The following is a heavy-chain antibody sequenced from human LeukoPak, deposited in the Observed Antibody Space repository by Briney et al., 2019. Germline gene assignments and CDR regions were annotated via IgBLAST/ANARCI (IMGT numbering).Heavy chain of an antibody. CDR3: ARGWALSSWFNPRAGHFDY. CDR1: GGSISSSVYY. V-gene: IGHV4-39*07. D-gene: IGHD6-13*01. J-gene: IGHJ4*02. CDR2: INHSGST. Sequence: PSETLSLTCIVSGGSISSSVYYWVWIRQPPGKGLEWIGEINHSGSTNYNPSLKSRVTISVDTSKNQFSLKLSSVTAADTAVYYCARGWALSSWFNPRAGHFDYWGQGTLVTVSS.